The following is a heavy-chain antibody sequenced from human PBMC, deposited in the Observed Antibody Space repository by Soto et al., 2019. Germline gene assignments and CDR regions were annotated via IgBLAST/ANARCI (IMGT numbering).Heavy chain of an antibody. CDR3: SGGVGDAF. CDR2: INQDGSEK. Sequence: EVHLVESGGGLVQTGGSLRLSCAIFESTVSRDWMNWVRQAPGKGLEWVAHINQDGSEKYNVDSVKGRFTISRDSAKKSLSWQTNGSRPRERAMIYGSGGVGDAFWGQGTRVTVSS. D-gene: IGHD1-26*01. V-gene: IGHV3-7*04. J-gene: IGHJ4*02. CDR1: ESTVSRDW.